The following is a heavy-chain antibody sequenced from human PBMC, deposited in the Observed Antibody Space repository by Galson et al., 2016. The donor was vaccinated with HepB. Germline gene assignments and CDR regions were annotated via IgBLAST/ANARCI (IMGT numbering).Heavy chain of an antibody. J-gene: IGHJ2*01. CDR2: LYSGGST. CDR3: ASLRFKGFDI. V-gene: IGHV3-53*01. CDR1: GFTLSSYW. Sequence: FLRLSCAASGFTLSSYWMSWVGQAPGQGLEWVSVLYSGGSTYYADSEKGRFTTSSDNSKSTLYLQINSLGAEDTAVYSCASLRFKGFDIWGRGTLVTVSS. D-gene: IGHD3-3*01.